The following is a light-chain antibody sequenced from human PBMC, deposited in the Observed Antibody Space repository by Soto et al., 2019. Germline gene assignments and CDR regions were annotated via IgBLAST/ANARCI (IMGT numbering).Light chain of an antibody. J-gene: IGKJ1*01. CDR2: GAS. CDR3: QLYGSSPPT. Sequence: EIVLTQSPGTLSLSPGERATLSCRASQSVSSNFFAWYQQKPGQAPRLLISGASSRATGIPDRFSGSGSGTDLTLTISRLEPEDFAVYYCQLYGSSPPTFGQGTKVEIK. CDR1: QSVSSNF. V-gene: IGKV3-20*01.